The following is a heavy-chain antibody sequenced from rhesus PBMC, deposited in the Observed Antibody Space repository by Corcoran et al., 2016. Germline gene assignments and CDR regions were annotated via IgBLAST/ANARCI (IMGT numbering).Heavy chain of an antibody. CDR1: GGSISGGYYY. V-gene: IGHV4S12*01. D-gene: IGHD6-25*01. CDR3: ARDRIAAAGNGFDY. Sequence: QVKLQESGPGLVKPLETLSLTCAVSGGSISGGYYYWSWIRQPPGKGLEWIGGIISSSGNTYYNPSLKSRVTISKDTSKNQFSLKLSSVTAADTAVYYCARDRIAAAGNGFDYWGQGVLVTVSS. J-gene: IGHJ4*01. CDR2: IISSSGNT.